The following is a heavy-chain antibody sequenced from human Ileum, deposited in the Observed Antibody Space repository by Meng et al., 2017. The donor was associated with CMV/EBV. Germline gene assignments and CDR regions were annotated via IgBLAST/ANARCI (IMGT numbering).Heavy chain of an antibody. J-gene: IGHJ6*02. CDR2: IDPNSGGT. CDR1: FTGYY. D-gene: IGHD3-10*01. Sequence: FTGYYMHWVRQAPGQGLEWMGWIDPNSGGTNYAQKFQGRVTMARDTSISTAYMELSRLRSDDTAVYYCARDRDLRVMVRGDSDGMDVWGQGTTVTVSS. CDR3: ARDRDLRVMVRGDSDGMDV. V-gene: IGHV1-2*02.